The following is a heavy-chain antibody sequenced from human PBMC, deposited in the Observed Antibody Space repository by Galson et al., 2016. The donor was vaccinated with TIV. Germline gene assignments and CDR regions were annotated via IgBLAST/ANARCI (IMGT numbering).Heavy chain of an antibody. D-gene: IGHD3-3*01. CDR3: ARDGHDFWSGGANTLDY. CDR1: GFPFSSYT. V-gene: IGHV3-30*04. Sequence: SLRLSCAASGFPFSSYTMHWVRQAPGKGLEWVAIRSYGGSNEFYADSVKGRFTISRDNSKNTLYLQMDSLRIEDTAVYYCARDGHDFWSGGANTLDYWGQGTLVTVSS. J-gene: IGHJ4*02. CDR2: RSYGGSNE.